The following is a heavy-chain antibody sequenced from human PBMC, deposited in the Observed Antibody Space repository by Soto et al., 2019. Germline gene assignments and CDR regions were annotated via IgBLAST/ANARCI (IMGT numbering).Heavy chain of an antibody. V-gene: IGHV3-23*01. CDR1: GFTFSSYA. CDR2: MSGSGGAT. CDR3: AKAQEASGNVNSYFDS. Sequence: LRLSCAASGFTFSSYAMSWVRQAPGRGLEWVSVMSGSGGATYYADSVKGRFTISRDSSTNTVYLQMYSLRADDTGVYYCAKAQEASGNVNSYFDSWGQGTQVTVSS. J-gene: IGHJ4*02. D-gene: IGHD2-15*01.